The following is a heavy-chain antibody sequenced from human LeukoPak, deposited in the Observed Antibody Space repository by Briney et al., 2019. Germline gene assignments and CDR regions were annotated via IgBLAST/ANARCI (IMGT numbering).Heavy chain of an antibody. D-gene: IGHD6-19*01. CDR2: ISYDGSNK. Sequence: GGSLRLSCAASGFTFSSYGMHWVRQAPGKGLEWVAVISYDGSNKYYADSVKGRFTISRDNSKNTLYLQMNSLRAEDTAVYYCAKDPFIAVAGTYPVDYWGQGTLVTVSS. J-gene: IGHJ4*02. CDR1: GFTFSSYG. CDR3: AKDPFIAVAGTYPVDY. V-gene: IGHV3-30*18.